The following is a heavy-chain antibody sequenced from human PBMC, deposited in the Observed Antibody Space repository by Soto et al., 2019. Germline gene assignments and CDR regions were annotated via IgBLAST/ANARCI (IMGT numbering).Heavy chain of an antibody. CDR2: IYYSGST. V-gene: IGHV4-31*03. CDR1: GGSISSGGYY. J-gene: IGHJ3*02. Sequence: SETLSLTCTVSGGSISSGGYYWSWIRQHPGKGLEWIGYIYYSGSTHYNPSLKSRVTIPVDTSKNQFSLKLSSVTAADTAVYYCASVARMAAFDICGQGIMVTV. CDR3: ASVARMAAFDI. D-gene: IGHD2-15*01.